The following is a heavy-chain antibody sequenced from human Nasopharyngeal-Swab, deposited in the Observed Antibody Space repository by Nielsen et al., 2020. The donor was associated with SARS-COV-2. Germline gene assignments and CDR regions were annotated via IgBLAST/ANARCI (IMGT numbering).Heavy chain of an antibody. Sequence: WGSLRLSCAASGFTFSSYSMNWVRQAPGKGLEWVSSISSSSSYIYYADSVKGRFTISRDNAKNSLYLQMNSLRAEDTAVYYCARDIPLHYYGMDVWGQGTTVTVSS. J-gene: IGHJ6*02. CDR1: GFTFSSYS. V-gene: IGHV3-21*01. D-gene: IGHD2-21*01. CDR3: ARDIPLHYYGMDV. CDR2: ISSSSSYI.